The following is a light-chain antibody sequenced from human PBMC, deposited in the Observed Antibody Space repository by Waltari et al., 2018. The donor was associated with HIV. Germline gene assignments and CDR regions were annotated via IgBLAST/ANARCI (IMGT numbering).Light chain of an antibody. CDR2: RDN. CDR3: QVWDSSTV. Sequence: SYELTQPLSVSVALGQTASITCGGNNIGSKNVHWYQQKPGQAPVLVIYRDNNRPSGIPERFSGSNSGNTATLTISRAQAGDEADYYCQVWDSSTVFGGGTKLTVL. CDR1: NIGSKN. V-gene: IGLV3-9*01. J-gene: IGLJ2*01.